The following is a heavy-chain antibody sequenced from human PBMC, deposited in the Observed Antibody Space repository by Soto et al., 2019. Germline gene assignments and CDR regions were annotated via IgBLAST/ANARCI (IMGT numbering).Heavy chain of an antibody. D-gene: IGHD5-12*01. CDR3: AGGRVYSGDDHYYYFDMDV. CDR1: GGTFNNYP. CDR2: SIPIFGTA. J-gene: IGHJ6*02. Sequence: QVQLVQSGAEVKKPGSSVKVSCKASGGTFNNYPMTWVRQAPGEGLEWMGGSIPIFGTANYGQKFQGSVMNSVDEFRSTADLALSSLRSEDPAVYYCAGGRVYSGDDHYYYFDMDVWGQGTTVTVSS. V-gene: IGHV1-69*01.